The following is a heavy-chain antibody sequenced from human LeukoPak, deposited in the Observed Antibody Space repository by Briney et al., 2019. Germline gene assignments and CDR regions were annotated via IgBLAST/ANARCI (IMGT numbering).Heavy chain of an antibody. CDR2: ISSSSSNI. Sequence: GGSLRLSCAASGFAFSTSTMNWVHQAPGKGLEWVSSISSSSSNIYYADSVRGRFTISRDNAKNSLYLHMNSLIAEDTAVYYCVRIPNSANFPNWFDPWGQGTLVTVSS. J-gene: IGHJ5*02. V-gene: IGHV3-21*01. D-gene: IGHD4/OR15-4a*01. CDR3: VRIPNSANFPNWFDP. CDR1: GFAFSTST.